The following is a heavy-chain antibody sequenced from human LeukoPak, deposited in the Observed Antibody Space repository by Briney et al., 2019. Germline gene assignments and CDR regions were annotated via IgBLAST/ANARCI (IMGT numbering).Heavy chain of an antibody. D-gene: IGHD3-10*01. Sequence: GGSLRLSCAASGFTFSDYYMNWVRQAPGKGLEWVSSISSSSTIYYADSVKGRFTISRDNAKISVYLQMNSLRAEDTAVYYCAREDYYGSGNYVAWGGAFDVWGQGTTVIVSS. V-gene: IGHV3-69-1*01. CDR2: ISSSSTI. CDR3: AREDYYGSGNYVAWGGAFDV. J-gene: IGHJ3*01. CDR1: GFTFSDYY.